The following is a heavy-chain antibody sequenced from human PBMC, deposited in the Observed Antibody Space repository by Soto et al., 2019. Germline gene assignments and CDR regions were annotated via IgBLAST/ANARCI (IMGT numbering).Heavy chain of an antibody. J-gene: IGHJ4*02. V-gene: IGHV3-23*01. CDR2: ISGSGGST. Sequence: GGSLRLSCEASGFTFSNYAMNWVRQAPGKGLEWVSAISGSGGSTYYADSVKGRFTISRDNSKNTLYLQMNSLRAEDTAVYYFAKDGTDYYYGSGSPTEPCFDYWGQGTLVTVSS. CDR3: AKDGTDYYYGSGSPTEPCFDY. CDR1: GFTFSNYA. D-gene: IGHD3-10*01.